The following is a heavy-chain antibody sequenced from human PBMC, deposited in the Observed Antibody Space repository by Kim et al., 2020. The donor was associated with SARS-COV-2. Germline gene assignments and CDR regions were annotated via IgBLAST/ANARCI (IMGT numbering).Heavy chain of an antibody. CDR2: IYYRGST. Sequence: SETLSLTCTVSGGSISSSSYYWGWIRQPPGKGLEWIGSIYYRGSTYYNPSLKSRVTISVDTSKNQFSLKLTSVTAADTAVYYCASTYVDTAMGGGYWGQG. D-gene: IGHD5-18*01. V-gene: IGHV4-39*01. CDR3: ASTYVDTAMGGGY. J-gene: IGHJ4*02. CDR1: GGSISSSSYY.